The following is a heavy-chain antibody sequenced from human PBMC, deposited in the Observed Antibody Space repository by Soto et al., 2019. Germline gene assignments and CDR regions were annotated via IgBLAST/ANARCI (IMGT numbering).Heavy chain of an antibody. V-gene: IGHV1-18*01. CDR2: ISAYNGNT. J-gene: IGHJ6*03. D-gene: IGHD2-15*01. CDR1: GYTFTSYG. Sequence: QVQLVQSGAEVKKPGASVKVSCKASGYTFTSYGISWVRQAPGQGLEWMGWISAYNGNTNYAQKLQGRVTMTTDTSTSTAYMELRILRCDDTAVYYCARPIVYCSGGSCYSDYYYYMDVWGKGTTVTVSS. CDR3: ARPIVYCSGGSCYSDYYYYMDV.